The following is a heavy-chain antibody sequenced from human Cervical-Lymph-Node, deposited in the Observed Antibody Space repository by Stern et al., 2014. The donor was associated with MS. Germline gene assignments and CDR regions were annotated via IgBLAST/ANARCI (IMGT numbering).Heavy chain of an antibody. J-gene: IGHJ4*02. CDR2: INHSGST. V-gene: IGHV4-34*01. CDR1: GGSFSGYY. CDR3: ARGRREMAHGAPFDY. Sequence: QVQLQQWGAGLLKHSETLSLTCAVYGGSFSGYYWSWIRQPPGKGLEWIGEINHSGSTNYNPSLKSRVTISVDTSKNQFSLKLSSVTAADTAVYYCARGRREMAHGAPFDYWGQGTLVTVSS. D-gene: IGHD5-24*01.